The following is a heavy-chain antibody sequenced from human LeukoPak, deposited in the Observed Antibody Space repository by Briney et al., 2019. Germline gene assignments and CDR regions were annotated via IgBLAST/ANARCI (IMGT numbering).Heavy chain of an antibody. CDR3: ARDNVVGATYYFDY. J-gene: IGHJ4*02. V-gene: IGHV3-20*04. Sequence: GRSLRLSCAASGLTFDDYGMSWVRHAPGKGLEWVSGINWNGGSTGYADSVKGRFTISRDNAKNSLYLQMNSLRAEDTALYYCARDNVVGATYYFDYWGQGTLVTVSS. CDR1: GLTFDDYG. D-gene: IGHD1-26*01. CDR2: INWNGGST.